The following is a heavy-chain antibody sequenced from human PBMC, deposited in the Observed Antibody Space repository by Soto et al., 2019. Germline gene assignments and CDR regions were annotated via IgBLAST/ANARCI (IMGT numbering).Heavy chain of an antibody. CDR2: ISSSTRYI. D-gene: IGHD7-27*01. J-gene: IGHJ4*02. CDR1: GFTLSDYS. V-gene: IGHV3-21*06. Sequence: GGSLRLSCAASGFTLSDYSMNWVRQTPGKGLEWVSSISSSTRYINYADSVRGRFTISRDSAKNSLYLQMNSLRDEDTAVYYWASDPASNWGSLHYFDHWGQGAPVTVSS. CDR3: ASDPASNWGSLHYFDH.